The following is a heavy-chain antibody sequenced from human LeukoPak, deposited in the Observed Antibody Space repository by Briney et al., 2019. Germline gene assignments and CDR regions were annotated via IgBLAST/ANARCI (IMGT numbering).Heavy chain of an antibody. Sequence: GGSLRLSCAASGFTFTAYAMSWFRQTPEKGLERVANIHDDGIVTHYVDSVKGRFTISRDNAWNSVNLQLNSLRVEDTALYYCARGRGWVDHWGQGTLVTVSS. CDR2: IHDDGIVT. J-gene: IGHJ4*02. CDR1: GFTFTAYA. D-gene: IGHD3-16*01. V-gene: IGHV3-7*01. CDR3: ARGRGWVDH.